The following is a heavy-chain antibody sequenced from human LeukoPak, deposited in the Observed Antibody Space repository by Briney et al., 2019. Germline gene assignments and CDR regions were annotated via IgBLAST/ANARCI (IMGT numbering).Heavy chain of an antibody. V-gene: IGHV3-21*01. CDR2: ITSSSSYI. CDR1: GFIFSSYS. Sequence: GGSLRLSCAASGFIFSSYSMKWVRQAPGKGLEWVSSITSSSSYIYYADSVKGRFTISRDNAKNSLYLQMNNLRAEDTAVYYCARYCTNGVCQAYYFDYWGQGTLVTVSS. D-gene: IGHD2-8*01. J-gene: IGHJ4*02. CDR3: ARYCTNGVCQAYYFDY.